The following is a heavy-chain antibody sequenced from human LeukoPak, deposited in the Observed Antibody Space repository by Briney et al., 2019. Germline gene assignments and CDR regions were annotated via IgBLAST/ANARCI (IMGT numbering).Heavy chain of an antibody. J-gene: IGHJ4*02. D-gene: IGHD3-22*01. V-gene: IGHV1-2*06. Sequence: ASVKVSCKASGYTFTGYNMHWVRQAPGQGLEWMGRINPNSGGTNYAQKFQGRVTMTRDTSISTAYMELSRLRSDDTAVYYCAQEGSVVVIKGVIRYFDYWGQGTLVTVSS. CDR3: AQEGSVVVIKGVIRYFDY. CDR2: INPNSGGT. CDR1: GYTFTGYN.